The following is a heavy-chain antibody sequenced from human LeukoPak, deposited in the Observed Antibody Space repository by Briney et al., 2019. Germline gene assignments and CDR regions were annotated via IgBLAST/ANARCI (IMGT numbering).Heavy chain of an antibody. D-gene: IGHD3-3*01. V-gene: IGHV1-69*01. CDR1: GGTFSSYA. CDR2: IIPIFGTA. J-gene: IGHJ2*01. Sequence: GCSVKVSYKASGGTFSSYAISWVRQAPGQGREWMGGIIPIFGTANYAQKFQGRVTITADESTSTAYMELSSLRSEDTAVYYCARDFWSGGTHDLWGRGTLVTVSS. CDR3: ARDFWSGGTHDL.